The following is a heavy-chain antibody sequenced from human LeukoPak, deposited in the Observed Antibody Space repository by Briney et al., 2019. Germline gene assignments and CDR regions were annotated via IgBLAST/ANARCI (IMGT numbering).Heavy chain of an antibody. V-gene: IGHV4-34*01. CDR1: GGSFGGYY. J-gene: IGHJ3*02. CDR3: ARERIQRDAFDI. Sequence: PSETLSLTCAVYGGSFGGYYWSWIRQPPGKGLEWIGEINHSGSTNYNPSLKSRVTISVDTSKNQFSLKLSSVTAADTAVYYCARERIQRDAFDIWGQGTMVTVSS. D-gene: IGHD5-18*01. CDR2: INHSGST.